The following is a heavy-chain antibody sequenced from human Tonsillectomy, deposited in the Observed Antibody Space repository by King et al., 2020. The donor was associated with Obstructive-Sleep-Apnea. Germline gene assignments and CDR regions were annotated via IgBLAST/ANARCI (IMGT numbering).Heavy chain of an antibody. CDR3: ARAVKTYYYDSSGLYY. Sequence: QLQESGPGLVKPSHTLSLTCTVSGGSISSGNYYWSWIRQSPGKGLEWIGHIYYSGRTYYNPSLKSRLTLSVDTSKNQFSLKLSSVTAADTAVYYCARAVKTYYYDSSGLYYWGPGTLVNVS. V-gene: IGHV4-30-4*01. CDR2: IYYSGRT. CDR1: GGSISSGNYY. J-gene: IGHJ4*02. D-gene: IGHD3-22*01.